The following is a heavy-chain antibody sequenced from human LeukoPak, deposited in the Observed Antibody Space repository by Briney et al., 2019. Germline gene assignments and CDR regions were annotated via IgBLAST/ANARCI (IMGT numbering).Heavy chain of an antibody. CDR1: GFIFTTYS. J-gene: IGHJ4*02. Sequence: QPGGSLRLSCAASGFIFTTYSMSWVRQAPGKGLEWVAVLYYDDIYKYYADSVKGRFTISRDNSKNTLYLQMNSLRAEDTAIYYCAKFIGTSGAGFDSWGQGTLVTVSS. D-gene: IGHD6-13*01. CDR2: LYYDDIYK. CDR3: AKFIGTSGAGFDS. V-gene: IGHV3-33*08.